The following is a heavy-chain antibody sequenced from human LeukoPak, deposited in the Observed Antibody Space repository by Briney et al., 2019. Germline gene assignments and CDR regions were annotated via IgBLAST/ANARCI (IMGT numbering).Heavy chain of an antibody. D-gene: IGHD3-3*01. J-gene: IGHJ6*02. CDR3: ARVGRFLEWLPDYYYYGMDV. Sequence: RPGGSLRLSCAASGFTFSSYWMSWVRQAPGKGLEWVANIKQDGSEKYYVDSVKGRFTISRDSAKNSLYLQMNSLRAEDTAVYYCARVGRFLEWLPDYYYYGMDVWGQGTTVTVSS. CDR2: IKQDGSEK. V-gene: IGHV3-7*03. CDR1: GFTFSSYW.